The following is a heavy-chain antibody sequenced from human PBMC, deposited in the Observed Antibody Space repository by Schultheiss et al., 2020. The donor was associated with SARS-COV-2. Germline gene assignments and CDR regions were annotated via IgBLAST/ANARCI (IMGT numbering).Heavy chain of an antibody. CDR1: GFTFSNAW. CDR3: AKVGRITMVRGVKYYYYYMDV. J-gene: IGHJ6*03. Sequence: GGSLRLSCAASGFTFSNAWMSWVRQAPGKGLEWVSAISGSGGSTYYADSVKGRFTISRDNSKNTLYLQMNSLRAEDTAVYYCAKVGRITMVRGVKYYYYYMDVWGKGTTVTVSS. V-gene: IGHV3-23*01. CDR2: ISGSGGST. D-gene: IGHD3-10*01.